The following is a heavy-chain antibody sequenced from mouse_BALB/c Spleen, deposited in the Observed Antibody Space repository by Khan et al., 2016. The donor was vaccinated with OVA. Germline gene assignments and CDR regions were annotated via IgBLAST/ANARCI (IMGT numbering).Heavy chain of an antibody. CDR1: GYTFTSYT. CDR3: VRDAYYRRNDGWFDY. V-gene: IGHV1-4*01. Sequence: QVQLKQSGAELARPGDSVKMSCKASGYTFTSYTIHWIKKRPGQGMKWIGYINTSNGYTNYNQKFKDKATLTTDKSSNTAYLQLSSLTSDDSAVYNGVRDAYYRRNDGWFDYWGQGTPVTVS. CDR2: INTSNGYT. D-gene: IGHD1-1*01. J-gene: IGHJ3*01.